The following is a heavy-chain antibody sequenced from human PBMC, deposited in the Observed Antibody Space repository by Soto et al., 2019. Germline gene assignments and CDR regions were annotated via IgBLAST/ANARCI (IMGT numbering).Heavy chain of an antibody. J-gene: IGHJ4*02. CDR2: ISYDGSNK. CDR1: GFTFSTYT. Sequence: GGSLRLSCAASGFTFSTYTIHWVRQAPGKGLEWVALISYDGSNKYYADSVKGRFTIPRDNSKNTLYFEMNSLRAGDTAVYYCAKDLGLQSDRAHLFDYWGQGTLVTVSS. V-gene: IGHV3-30-3*01. CDR3: AKDLGLQSDRAHLFDY. D-gene: IGHD4-4*01.